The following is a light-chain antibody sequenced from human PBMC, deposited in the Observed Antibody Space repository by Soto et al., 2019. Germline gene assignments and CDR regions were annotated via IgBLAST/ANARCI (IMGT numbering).Light chain of an antibody. CDR3: SSYTSRSTRV. V-gene: IGLV2-14*01. CDR2: EVS. J-gene: IGLJ2*01. CDR1: SSDVGGYNY. Sequence: QSALTQPASVSGSPGQSINISSTGTSSDVGGYNYVSWYQQHPGKAPKLIIYEVSNRPSGVSNRFSGSKSGNTASLTISGLQAEDEADYYCSSYTSRSTRVFGGGTKLTVL.